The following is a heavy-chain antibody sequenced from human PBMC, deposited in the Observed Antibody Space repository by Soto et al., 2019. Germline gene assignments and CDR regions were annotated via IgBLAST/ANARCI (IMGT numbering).Heavy chain of an antibody. CDR1: GGSISSYY. CDR3: ARRWRTYFDY. Sequence: PSETLSLTCTVSGGSISSYYWSWIRQPPGKGLEWIGYIYYSGSTNYNPSLKSRVTISVDTSKNQFSLKLSSVTAADTAVYYCARRWRTYFDYCGQGSLVTVSS. V-gene: IGHV4-59*01. J-gene: IGHJ4*02. D-gene: IGHD6-13*01. CDR2: IYYSGST.